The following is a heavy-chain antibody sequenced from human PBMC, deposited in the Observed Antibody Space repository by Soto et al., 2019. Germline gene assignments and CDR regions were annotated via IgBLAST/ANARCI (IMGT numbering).Heavy chain of an antibody. J-gene: IGHJ6*02. CDR2: LSGSGDTT. D-gene: IGHD3-16*01. CDR1: GFTFSSYG. CDR3: AKVTQCFYYCAMDF. V-gene: IGHV3-23*01. Sequence: GGTLRLSCAASGFTFSSYGMNWVRQAPGKGLEWVSALSGSGDTTYYADSVRGRFSISRDNSKNTLYLQMSSLRGEDTAVYYCAKVTQCFYYCAMDFWGQGTTVSVSS.